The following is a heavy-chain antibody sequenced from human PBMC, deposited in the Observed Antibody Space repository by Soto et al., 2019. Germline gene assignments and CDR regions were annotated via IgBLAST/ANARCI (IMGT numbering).Heavy chain of an antibody. CDR3: AKDRRNTIFGVVKWVVLDY. CDR1: GFTFSSYA. V-gene: IGHV3-23*01. D-gene: IGHD3-3*01. Sequence: PGGSLRLSCAVSGFTFSSYAMSWVRQAPGKGLEWVSAISGSGGSTYYADSVKGRFTISRDNSKNTLYLQMNSLRAEDTAVYYCAKDRRNTIFGVVKWVVLDYWGQGTLVTVSS. J-gene: IGHJ4*02. CDR2: ISGSGGST.